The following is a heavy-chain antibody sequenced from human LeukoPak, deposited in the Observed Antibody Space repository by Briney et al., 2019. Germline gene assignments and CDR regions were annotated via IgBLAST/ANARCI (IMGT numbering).Heavy chain of an antibody. V-gene: IGHV5-51*01. CDR2: IYPGDSDT. CDR3: AVAYCSGGTCSHYGMDV. D-gene: IGHD2-15*01. CDR1: GYSFTSYW. J-gene: IGHJ6*02. Sequence: GESLMISCKGSGYSFTSYWIGWVRQMPGKGLEWMGIIYPGDSDTRYSPSFQGQVTISADKSISTAYLQWSSLKASDTAMYYCAVAYCSGGTCSHYGMDVWGQGTTVTVSS.